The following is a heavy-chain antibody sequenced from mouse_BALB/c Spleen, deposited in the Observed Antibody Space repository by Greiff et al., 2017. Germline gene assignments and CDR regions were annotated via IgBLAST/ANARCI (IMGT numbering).Heavy chain of an antibody. CDR2: ISSGSSTI. V-gene: IGHV5-17*02. CDR1: GFTFSSFG. J-gene: IGHJ4*01. CDR3: ARTRWDGDAMDY. D-gene: IGHD4-1*01. Sequence: EVQGVESGGGLVQPGGSRKLSCAASGFTFSSFGMHWVRQAPEKGLEWVAYISSGSSTIYYADTVKGRFTISRDNPKNTLFLQMTSLRSEDTAMYYCARTRWDGDAMDYWGQGTSVTVSS.